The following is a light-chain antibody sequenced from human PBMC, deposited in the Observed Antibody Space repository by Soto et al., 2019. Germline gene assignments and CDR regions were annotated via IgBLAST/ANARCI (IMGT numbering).Light chain of an antibody. V-gene: IGLV2-14*01. J-gene: IGLJ1*01. CDR1: SSDVGGYNY. CDR2: DVS. Sequence: QSALTQPASVNGSPGQSITISCTGTSSDVGGYNYVSWYQQHPGKAPKLMIYDVSNRPSGVSNRFSGSKSGNTASLTISGLQAEDEADYYCSSYTSSSTLLFGTGTKVTVL. CDR3: SSYTSSSTLL.